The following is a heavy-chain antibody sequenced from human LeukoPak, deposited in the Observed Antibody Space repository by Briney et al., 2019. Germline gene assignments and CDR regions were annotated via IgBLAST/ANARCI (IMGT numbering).Heavy chain of an antibody. CDR1: GFSFSVNW. CDR3: AKEGY. CDR2: IKQDGSEK. Sequence: PGGSLRLSCAASGFSFSVNWMSWVRQAPGKGPEWVASIKQDGSEKYYVDSVSGRFTISRDNAKNSLYLHMNSLRAEDTAVYYCAKEGYWGQGTLVTVSS. J-gene: IGHJ4*02. V-gene: IGHV3-7*01.